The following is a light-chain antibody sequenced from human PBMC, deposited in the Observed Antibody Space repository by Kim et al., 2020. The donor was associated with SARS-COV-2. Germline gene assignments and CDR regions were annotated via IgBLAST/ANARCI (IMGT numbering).Light chain of an antibody. CDR1: QSVGSY. CDR3: QQRSNWYT. CDR2: DAS. J-gene: IGKJ2*01. Sequence: LLLSPGERATLSCRASQSVGSYLAWYQQKPGQAPRLLIYDASNRATGIPARFSGSGSGTDFTLTISSLEPEDFAVYYCQQRSNWYTFGQGTKLEI. V-gene: IGKV3-11*01.